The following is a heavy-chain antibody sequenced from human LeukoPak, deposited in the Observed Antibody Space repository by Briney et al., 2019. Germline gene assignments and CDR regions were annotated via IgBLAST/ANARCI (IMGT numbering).Heavy chain of an antibody. CDR2: ISYDGRSK. D-gene: IGHD5-18*01. J-gene: IGHJ4*02. CDR1: GFTFSSYW. Sequence: GGSLRLSCAASGFTFSSYWMSWVRQAPGKGPEWVAVISYDGRSKFYVDSVKGRFTISRDNSENTLYLQMNSLRTEDTAVYYCVRDPPRDTAMVWKYWGQGTLVTVSS. V-gene: IGHV3-30*03. CDR3: VRDPPRDTAMVWKY.